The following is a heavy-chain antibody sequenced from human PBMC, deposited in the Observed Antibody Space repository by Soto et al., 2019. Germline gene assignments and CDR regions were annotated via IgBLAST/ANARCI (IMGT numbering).Heavy chain of an antibody. CDR1: GFTVSSNY. V-gene: IGHV3-53*01. J-gene: IGHJ4*02. CDR2: IGSGGST. D-gene: IGHD2-2*01. CDR3: TTDIGFQLLRAH. Sequence: GGSLRLSCAASGFTVSSNYMSWVRQAPGKGLEWVSVIGSGGSTYYADSVKGRFTISGHNSKNTLYLQMNSLKTEDTAVYYCTTDIGFQLLRAHWGQGTLVTVSS.